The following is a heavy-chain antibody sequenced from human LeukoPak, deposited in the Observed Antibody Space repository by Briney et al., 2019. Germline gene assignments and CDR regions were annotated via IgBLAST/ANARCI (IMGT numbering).Heavy chain of an antibody. Sequence: YXMGWGRQTRXXXLGGVSSFRGSGDRTYFADAVKGRFTISRDNSNHTLYLQMNSLRAEDTALYYCAKEVPPPLSLDVWGQGTAVTVSS. CDR3: AKEVPPPLSLDV. D-gene: IGHD5/OR15-5a*01. CDR1: YX. CDR2: FRGSGDRT. J-gene: IGHJ6*02. V-gene: IGHV3-23*01.